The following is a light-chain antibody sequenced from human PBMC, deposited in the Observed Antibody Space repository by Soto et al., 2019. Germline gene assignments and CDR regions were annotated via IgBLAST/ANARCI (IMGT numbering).Light chain of an antibody. Sequence: EIVLTQSPGTLSLSPGERATLSCRASQSISSTYLPWYQHRPGQAPRLLIYQTSLRAAGIPARFSASGSGTDFTLTISDVQPEDFALYYCHQRQSWPRTFGQGTKVDIK. CDR2: QTS. CDR1: QSISSTY. V-gene: IGKV3D-20*02. J-gene: IGKJ1*01. CDR3: HQRQSWPRT.